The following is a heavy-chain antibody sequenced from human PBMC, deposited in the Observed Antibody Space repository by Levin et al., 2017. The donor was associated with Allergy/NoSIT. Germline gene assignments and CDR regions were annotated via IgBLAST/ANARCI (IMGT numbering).Heavy chain of an antibody. CDR3: AKRRPQGSSWYVIDY. D-gene: IGHD6-13*01. Sequence: GGSLRLSCAASGFTFSSYGMHWVRQAPGKGLEWVAVISYDGSNKYYADSVKGRFTISRDNSKNTLYLQMNSLRAEDTAVYYCAKRRPQGSSWYVIDYWGQGTLVTVTS. CDR2: ISYDGSNK. CDR1: GFTFSSYG. J-gene: IGHJ4*02. V-gene: IGHV3-30*18.